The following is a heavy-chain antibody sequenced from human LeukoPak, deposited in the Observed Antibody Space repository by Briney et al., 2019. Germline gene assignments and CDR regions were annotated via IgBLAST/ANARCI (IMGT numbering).Heavy chain of an antibody. Sequence: PSETLSLTCTVSDYSIPSGYYWGWIRQPPGKGLEWIGSVYHGGSTYYNPSLKSRLTLSVDTSKNQFSLKLYSVTAADTATYYCARESNYGDYTYWGQGTLVTVSS. CDR3: ARESNYGDYTY. CDR1: DYSIPSGYY. CDR2: VYHGGST. J-gene: IGHJ4*02. D-gene: IGHD4-17*01. V-gene: IGHV4-38-2*02.